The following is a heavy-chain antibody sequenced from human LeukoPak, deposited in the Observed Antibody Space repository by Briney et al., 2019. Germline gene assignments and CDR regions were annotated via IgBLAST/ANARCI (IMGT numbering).Heavy chain of an antibody. Sequence: GGSLRLSCAASGFTVSSNYMSWVRQAPGKGLEWVSVIYSGGSTYYADSVKGRFTISRDDAKNSLYLQMNSLRAEDTAVYYCARVLLSWFGELSPGYDYWGQGTLVTVSS. V-gene: IGHV3-53*01. CDR1: GFTVSSNY. D-gene: IGHD3-10*01. CDR3: ARVLLSWFGELSPGYDY. CDR2: IYSGGST. J-gene: IGHJ4*02.